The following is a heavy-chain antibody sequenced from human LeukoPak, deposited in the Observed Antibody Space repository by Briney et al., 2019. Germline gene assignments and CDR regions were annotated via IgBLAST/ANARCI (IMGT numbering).Heavy chain of an antibody. CDR3: ARDRISIAVAGFSFDP. D-gene: IGHD6-19*01. V-gene: IGHV1-18*01. Sequence: GASVKVSCKASGYTFTSYGISWVRQAPGQGLEWMAWISGYNGDTNYVQKFQDRITMTTDTSTSTAYLELTSLRSDDTAVYYCARDRISIAVAGFSFDPWGQGTLVTVSS. J-gene: IGHJ5*02. CDR2: ISGYNGDT. CDR1: GYTFTSYG.